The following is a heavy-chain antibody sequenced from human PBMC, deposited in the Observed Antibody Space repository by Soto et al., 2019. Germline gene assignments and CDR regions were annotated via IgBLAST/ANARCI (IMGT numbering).Heavy chain of an antibody. J-gene: IGHJ4*02. V-gene: IGHV2-5*02. Sequence: QITLKESGPTLVRPTQTLTLTCAFSGFSLSTSGVGVGWIRQPQGKALEWLAVIYWDDSKHYSPSLRSRLTITTVTSKNQVVLTMTNMDPMDTGTYYCAHKGPEDWPLDYWGQGTLVTVSS. CDR2: IYWDDSK. CDR1: GFSLSTSGVG. D-gene: IGHD3-9*01. CDR3: AHKGPEDWPLDY.